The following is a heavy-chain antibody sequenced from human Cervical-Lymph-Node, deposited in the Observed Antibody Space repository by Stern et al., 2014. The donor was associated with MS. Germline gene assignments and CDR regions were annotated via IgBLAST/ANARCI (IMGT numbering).Heavy chain of an antibody. CDR1: GFTFNSYS. CDR3: VGSNWYYFDF. Sequence: VQLVESGGDLVQPGGSLRLSCAASGFTFNSYSMHWVRQVPGKEPVWVSRVKTDGSSAHYADSVKGRVTISRDNAKNTVYLEMNSLRAEDTAVYYCVGSNWYYFDFWGQGTLVTVSS. D-gene: IGHD6-13*01. J-gene: IGHJ4*02. CDR2: VKTDGSSA. V-gene: IGHV3-74*02.